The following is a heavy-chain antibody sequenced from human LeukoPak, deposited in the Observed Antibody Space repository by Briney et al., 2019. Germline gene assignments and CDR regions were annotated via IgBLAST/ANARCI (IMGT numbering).Heavy chain of an antibody. CDR2: IIPILGTA. J-gene: IGHJ4*02. CDR3: ARGYGDPAYYFDY. V-gene: IGHV1-69*10. D-gene: IGHD4-17*01. CDR1: GYTFTDYY. Sequence: SVTVSCKASGYTFTDYYIHWVRQAPGQGLEWMGGIIPILGTANYAQKFQGRVTITADKSTSTAYMELSSLRSEDTAVYYCARGYGDPAYYFDYWGQGTLVTVSS.